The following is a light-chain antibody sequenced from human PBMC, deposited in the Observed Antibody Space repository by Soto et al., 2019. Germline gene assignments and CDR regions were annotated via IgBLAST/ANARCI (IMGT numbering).Light chain of an antibody. CDR3: QQYNSYSYT. V-gene: IGKV1-5*01. J-gene: IGKJ2*01. Sequence: DIQMTQSPSTLSASVGDRVTITCRASQSISSWLVWYQQKPGKAPNLLIYDASSLESGVPSRFSGSGSGTEVTLTISSLQPDDFATYYCQQYNSYSYTFGQGTKLEIK. CDR1: QSISSW. CDR2: DAS.